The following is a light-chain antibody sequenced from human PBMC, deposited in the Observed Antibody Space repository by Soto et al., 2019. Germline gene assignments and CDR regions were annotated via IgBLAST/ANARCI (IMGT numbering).Light chain of an antibody. CDR2: AAS. V-gene: IGKV1-39*01. CDR1: QSISSY. Sequence: DIQMTRSPSSLSASVGHSVTITCPASQSISSYLDLYQQNPGKAPKLLIYAASSLQSGVPSRFSGIGSGTDFTLTISILQPEYFAAWCFQLSYSTLTFGGGTKLDIK. CDR3: QLSYSTLT. J-gene: IGKJ4*01.